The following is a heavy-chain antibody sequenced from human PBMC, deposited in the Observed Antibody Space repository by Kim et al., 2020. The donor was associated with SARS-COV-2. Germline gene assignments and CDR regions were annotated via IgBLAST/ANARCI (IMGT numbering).Heavy chain of an antibody. J-gene: IGHJ4*02. CDR2: KTDGGTT. D-gene: IGHD3-10*01. V-gene: IGHV3-15*01. CDR3: TTVRY. Sequence: KTDGGTTDYAAPVKGRFTISRDDSKNTLYLQMNSLKTEDTAVYYCTTVRYWGQGTLVTVSS.